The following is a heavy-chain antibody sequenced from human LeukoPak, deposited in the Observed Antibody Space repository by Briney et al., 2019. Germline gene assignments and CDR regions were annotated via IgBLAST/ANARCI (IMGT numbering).Heavy chain of an antibody. J-gene: IGHJ4*02. V-gene: IGHV3-64*03. CDR2: ISSNGDSA. D-gene: IGHD4/OR15-4a*01. CDR1: GLSFSSYV. Sequence: GGSLRLSCRASGLSFSSYVMHWVRQAPGKGLECVSAISSNGDSAYYADSVRGRFTISRDDSKNSVYLQLSSLRFEDTAMYYCVKSPHYNDYVFDHWGQGTLVTVSS. CDR3: VKSPHYNDYVFDH.